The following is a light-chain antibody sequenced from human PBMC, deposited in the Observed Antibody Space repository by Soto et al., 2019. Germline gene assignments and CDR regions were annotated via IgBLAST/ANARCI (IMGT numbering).Light chain of an antibody. CDR3: QSYDSSLSGSGV. Sequence: QTVVTQPPSVSGTPGQRVTISCTGSTSNIGAGYDVHWYQQLPGTAPKLLIYGNSNRPSGVPDRFSGSKSGTSACLAITGLQAEDEADYYCQSYDSSLSGSGVFGGGTKLTVL. CDR1: TSNIGAGYD. V-gene: IGLV1-40*01. CDR2: GNS. J-gene: IGLJ2*01.